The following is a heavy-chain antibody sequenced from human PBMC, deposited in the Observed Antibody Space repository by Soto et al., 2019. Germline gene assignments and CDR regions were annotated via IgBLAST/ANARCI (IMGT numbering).Heavy chain of an antibody. CDR2: INPNSGGT. J-gene: IGHJ3*02. CDR1: GYTFTGYH. V-gene: IGHV1-2*04. Sequence: ASVKVSCKASGYTFTGYHMHWVRQAPGQGLEWMGWINPNSGGTNYAQKFQGWVTMTRGTSISTAYMELSRLRSDDTAVYYCARDEVSSDAFDIWGQGTMVTVSS. CDR3: ARDEVSSDAFDI. D-gene: IGHD1-20*01.